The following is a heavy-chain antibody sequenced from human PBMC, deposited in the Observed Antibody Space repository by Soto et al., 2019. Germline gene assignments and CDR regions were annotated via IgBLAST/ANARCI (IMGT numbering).Heavy chain of an antibody. D-gene: IGHD1-1*01. V-gene: IGHV4-30-4*01. CDR1: GDSISRADYY. CDR2: IFYSGTT. CDR3: ARDLWVEPELYYYGMDV. Sequence: LSLTCTVSGDSISRADYYWSWIRQTPGKGLEWIGHIFYSGTTYYNPSLKSRLTISVDTSKNHFSLRRTSVTAADTAVYYCARDLWVEPELYYYGMDVWGQGTTVTVSS. J-gene: IGHJ6*02.